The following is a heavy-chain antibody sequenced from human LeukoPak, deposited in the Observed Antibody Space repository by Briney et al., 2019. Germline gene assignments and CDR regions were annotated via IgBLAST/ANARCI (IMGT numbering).Heavy chain of an antibody. CDR1: GGSISSYY. V-gene: IGHV4-59*01. D-gene: IGHD3-10*01. CDR2: IYYSGST. CDR3: ARGFGELSTYYFDY. J-gene: IGHJ4*02. Sequence: SVTLSLTCTVSGGSISSYYWSWIRQPPGKGLEWIGYIYYSGSTNYNPSLKSRVTISVDTSKNQFSLKLSSVTAADTAVYYCARGFGELSTYYFDYWGQGTLVTVSS.